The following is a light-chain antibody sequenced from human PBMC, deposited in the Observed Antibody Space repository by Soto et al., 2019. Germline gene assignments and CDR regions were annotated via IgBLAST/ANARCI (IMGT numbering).Light chain of an antibody. CDR3: QQYYSSPYT. J-gene: IGKJ2*01. CDR2: CSS. CDR1: QSVLYSSNNNNY. V-gene: IGKV4-1*01. Sequence: DIVMTQSPDSLAVSLGERATINCKSSQSVLYSSNNNNYLAWYQHKPGQPPKLLMYCSSTRGSGVPDRFSGSGSGTDFTLTISSLQAEDVAVYYCQQYYSSPYTFGQGTKLEIK.